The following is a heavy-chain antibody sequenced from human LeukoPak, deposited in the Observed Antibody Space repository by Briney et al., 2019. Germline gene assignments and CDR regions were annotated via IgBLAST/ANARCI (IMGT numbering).Heavy chain of an antibody. CDR1: GFIFRSYS. CDR2: ISSSSSYI. CDR3: ARDRRGVVTAIPAEYLQH. D-gene: IGHD2-21*02. J-gene: IGHJ1*01. V-gene: IGHV3-21*06. Sequence: GESLRLSCGASGFIFRSYSMNWVREAPGKGEEWVSSISSSSSYIYYAASVKGRFTICRDNAKNSLYLQMSSLRAEEDTAVYYCARDRRGVVTAIPAEYLQHWGQGTLVTVSS.